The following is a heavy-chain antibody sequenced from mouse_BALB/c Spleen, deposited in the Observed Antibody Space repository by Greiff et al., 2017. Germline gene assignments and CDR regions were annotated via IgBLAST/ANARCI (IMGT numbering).Heavy chain of an antibody. CDR3: AREPSTMITTGAWFAY. J-gene: IGHJ3*01. D-gene: IGHD2-4*01. V-gene: IGHV2-6-7*01. CDR1: GFSLTGYG. Sequence: VQLQESGPGLVAPSQSLSITCTVSGFSLTGYGVNWVRQPPGKGLEWLGMIWGDGSTDYNSALKSRLSISKDNSKSQVFLKMNSLQTDDTARYYCAREPSTMITTGAWFAYWGQGTLVTVSA. CDR2: IWGDGST.